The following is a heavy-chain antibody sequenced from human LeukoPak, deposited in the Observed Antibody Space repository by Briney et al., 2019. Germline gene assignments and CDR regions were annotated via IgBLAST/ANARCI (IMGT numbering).Heavy chain of an antibody. J-gene: IGHJ4*02. CDR1: GYTFTSYD. D-gene: IGHD2-2*02. CDR2: MNPNSGNT. Sequence: ASVKVSCKASGYTFTSYDINWVRQATGQGLEWMGWMNPNSGNTGYAQKFQGRVTMTRNTSISTAYMEPSSLRSEDTAVYYCARGFSRIVVVPAAIGYWGQGTLVTVSS. V-gene: IGHV1-8*01. CDR3: ARGFSRIVVVPAAIGY.